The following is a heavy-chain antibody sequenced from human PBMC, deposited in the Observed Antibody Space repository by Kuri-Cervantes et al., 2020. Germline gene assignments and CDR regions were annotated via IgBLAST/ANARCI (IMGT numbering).Heavy chain of an antibody. D-gene: IGHD3-3*01. J-gene: IGHJ6*03. V-gene: IGHV3-21*01. Sequence: GESLKISCAASGFTFSSYSVNWVRQAPGKGLEWVSSISSSSSYIYYADSVKGRFTISRDNAKNSLYLQMNSLRAEDTAVYYCARDGSITIFGVVSPWDYYYYYYMDVWGKGTTVTVSS. CDR2: ISSSSSYI. CDR1: GFTFSSYS. CDR3: ARDGSITIFGVVSPWDYYYYYYMDV.